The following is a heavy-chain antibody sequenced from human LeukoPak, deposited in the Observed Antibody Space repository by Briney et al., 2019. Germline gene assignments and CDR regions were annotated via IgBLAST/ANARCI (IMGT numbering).Heavy chain of an antibody. Sequence: SETLSLTCTVSGGSISSYYWSWIRQPPGKGLEWIGYIYYSGSTNYNPSPKSRVTISVDTSKNQLSLKLTSVTAADTAVYYCARGVGLTQGGAFDFWGQGTLVTVSS. V-gene: IGHV4-59*08. CDR1: GGSISSYY. D-gene: IGHD3-16*01. CDR3: ARGVGLTQGGAFDF. CDR2: IYYSGST. J-gene: IGHJ4*02.